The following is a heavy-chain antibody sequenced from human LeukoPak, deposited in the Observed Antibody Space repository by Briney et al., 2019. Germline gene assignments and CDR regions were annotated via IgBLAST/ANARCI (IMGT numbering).Heavy chain of an antibody. CDR3: ARGGLGDCSSTSCYNFHYFDY. J-gene: IGHJ4*02. CDR1: GFTFSSYA. CDR2: ISYDGGSG. D-gene: IGHD2-2*02. Sequence: GGSLRLSCAASGFTFSSYAMHWVRQAPGKGLEWMSIISYDGGSGDYADSVRGRFTLSRDNSKNTLYLEMNSLRPEDTAVYYCARGGLGDCSSTSCYNFHYFDYWGQGALVTVSS. V-gene: IGHV3-30*01.